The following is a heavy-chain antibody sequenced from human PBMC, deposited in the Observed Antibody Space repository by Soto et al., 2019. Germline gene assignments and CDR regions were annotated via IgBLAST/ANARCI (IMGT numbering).Heavy chain of an antibody. D-gene: IGHD1-1*01. CDR2: IYYSGST. CDR3: ERISLECSFFDY. J-gene: IGHJ4*02. V-gene: IGHV4-31*03. CDR1: GGSSIGGGDY. Sequence: PSETMSLTYTVSGGSSIGGGDYCSWNRQHPGKGLEWIGYIYYSGSTYYNPSLKSRVTISVDTSKNQFSLKLSSVTAADTAFYYCERISLECSFFDYWGQGTLVTVSS.